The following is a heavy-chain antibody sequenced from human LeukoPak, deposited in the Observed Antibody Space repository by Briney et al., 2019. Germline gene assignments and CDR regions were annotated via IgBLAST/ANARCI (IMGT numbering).Heavy chain of an antibody. CDR1: GFTFSSYE. Sequence: GGSLRLSCAASGFTFSSYEMNWVRQAPGKGLEWVSYISSSGSTIYYADSVKGRFTISRHNAKNSLYLQMNSLRAEDTAVYYCGSYGDYHSGNWFDPWGEGTLVTVSS. CDR3: GSYGDYHSGNWFDP. V-gene: IGHV3-48*03. D-gene: IGHD4-17*01. CDR2: ISSSGSTI. J-gene: IGHJ5*02.